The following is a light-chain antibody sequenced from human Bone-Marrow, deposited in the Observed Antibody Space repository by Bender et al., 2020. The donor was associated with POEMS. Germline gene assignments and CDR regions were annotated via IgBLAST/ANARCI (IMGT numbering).Light chain of an antibody. Sequence: SYEVTQPPSLSVSPGQTASITCSGDDLGDKYVAWYQQKPGQSPVLVIYQDTKRPSGIPERFSCSNSGNTATLTLSGTQALDEADYYCQAWDTYSVIFGGGTKLTVL. CDR2: QDT. CDR3: QAWDTYSVI. J-gene: IGLJ2*01. V-gene: IGLV3-1*01. CDR1: DLGDKY.